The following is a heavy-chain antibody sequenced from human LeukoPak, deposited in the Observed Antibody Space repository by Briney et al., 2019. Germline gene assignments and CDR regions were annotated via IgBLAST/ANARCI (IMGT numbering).Heavy chain of an antibody. CDR3: VRVDDYGDYPYYFDS. Sequence: GGSLRLSCAASGFLVSSKYMSWVRQAPGKGLEWVPVIYSGGSTYYADSVKGRFTISRDNSKNTVYLQMNSLRAEDTAVYYCVRVDDYGDYPYYFDSWGQGTLVTVSS. D-gene: IGHD4-17*01. J-gene: IGHJ4*02. CDR2: IYSGGST. V-gene: IGHV3-66*01. CDR1: GFLVSSKY.